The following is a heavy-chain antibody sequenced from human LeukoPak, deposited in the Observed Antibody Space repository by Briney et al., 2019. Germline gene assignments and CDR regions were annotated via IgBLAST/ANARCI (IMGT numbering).Heavy chain of an antibody. D-gene: IGHD3-10*01. CDR1: GYTFTSYD. CDR2: MNPNSGNT. Sequence: GASVKVSCKASGYTFTSYDINWVRQATGQGLEWMGWMNPNSGNTGYAQKFQGRVTITRNTSISTAYMELSSLRSEDTAVYYCARGGLTMVRGALRGNWFDPWGQGTLVTVSS. J-gene: IGHJ5*02. V-gene: IGHV1-8*03. CDR3: ARGGLTMVRGALRGNWFDP.